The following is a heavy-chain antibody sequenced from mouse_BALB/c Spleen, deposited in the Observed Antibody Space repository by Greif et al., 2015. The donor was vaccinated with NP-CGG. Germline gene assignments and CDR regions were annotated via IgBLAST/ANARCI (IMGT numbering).Heavy chain of an antibody. J-gene: IGHJ1*01. V-gene: IGHV1S127*01. CDR1: GYTFTSYW. Sequence: QVQLQQSGAELVKPGASVKMSCKASGYTFTSYWMHWVKQRPGQGLEWIGVIDPSDSYTSYNQKFKGKATLTVDTSSSTAYMQLSSLTSEDSAVYYCTRYYYGSSPYWYFDVWGAGTTVTVSS. CDR3: TRYYYGSSPYWYFDV. D-gene: IGHD1-1*01. CDR2: IDPSDSYT.